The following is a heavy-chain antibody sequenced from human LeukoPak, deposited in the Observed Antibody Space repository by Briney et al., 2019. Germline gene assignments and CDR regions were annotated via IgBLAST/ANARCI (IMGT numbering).Heavy chain of an antibody. J-gene: IGHJ4*02. D-gene: IGHD3-3*01. Sequence: GGSLRLSCAASGFIFSNYAMSWVRPAPGKGLEWVSAISGSGVDTSYTDSVKGRFTISRDNSKNRLYVQMNSLRDDDTAVYYCAKTVGTDDFWMCVLDYWGQGTLVTASS. CDR1: GFIFSNYA. CDR2: ISGSGVDT. V-gene: IGHV3-23*01. CDR3: AKTVGTDDFWMCVLDY.